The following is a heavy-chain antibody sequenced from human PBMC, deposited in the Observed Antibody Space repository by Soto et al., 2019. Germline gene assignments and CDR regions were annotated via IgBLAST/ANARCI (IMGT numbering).Heavy chain of an antibody. CDR2: ITNYGGTT. Sequence: EVQLLESGGDFVQPGGSLRLSCAASGFNFRAFAMDWVRQAPGEGLEWVSRITNYGGTTYNTDIVKGRFTISRDNSQNTVYLQMNSLRAEDTARYYCAKGAGKIKYYGSGALDVWGKGTAVTVSS. CDR3: AKGAGKIKYYGSGALDV. CDR1: GFNFRAFA. V-gene: IGHV3-23*01. J-gene: IGHJ6*04. D-gene: IGHD3-10*01.